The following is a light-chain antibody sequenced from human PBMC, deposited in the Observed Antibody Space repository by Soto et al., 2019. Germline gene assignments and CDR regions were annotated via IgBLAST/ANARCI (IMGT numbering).Light chain of an antibody. CDR3: QKYNSAPHT. J-gene: IGKJ4*01. V-gene: IGKV1-27*01. CDR2: AAS. Sequence: DIQMTQSPSSLSASVGDRVTITCRASQGIDNYLAWYQQKPGKAPKLLIYAASTLQSGVPTQFSGSGSGTDFTLTISSLQHEDVDTYFCQKYNSAPHTLGGGTKVDIK. CDR1: QGIDNY.